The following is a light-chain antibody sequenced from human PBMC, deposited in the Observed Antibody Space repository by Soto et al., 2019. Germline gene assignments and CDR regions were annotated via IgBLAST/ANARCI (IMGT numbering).Light chain of an antibody. CDR2: DAS. V-gene: IGKV1-5*01. Sequence: DIQMTQSPSTLSASVGDRVTITCRASQSISRWLAWYHQKPGKAPKLLIYDASTLESGAPSRFGGRGSGTQFTLTISSLQPDDFATYYCQRYNTCSGTFGPGTKVEIK. CDR1: QSISRW. J-gene: IGKJ1*01. CDR3: QRYNTCSGT.